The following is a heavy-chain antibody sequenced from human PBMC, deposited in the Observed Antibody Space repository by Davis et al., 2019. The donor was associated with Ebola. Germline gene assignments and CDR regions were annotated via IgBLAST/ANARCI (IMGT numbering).Heavy chain of an antibody. D-gene: IGHD1-26*01. CDR2: IYYSGST. Sequence: MPSETLSLTCTVSGGSVSSYYWSWIRQPPGKGLEWIGYIYYSGSTNYNPSLKSRVTISVDTSKNQFSLKLSSVTAADTAVYYCASDYSGSLGDYWGQGTLVTVSS. CDR1: GGSVSSYY. J-gene: IGHJ4*02. V-gene: IGHV4-59*08. CDR3: ASDYSGSLGDY.